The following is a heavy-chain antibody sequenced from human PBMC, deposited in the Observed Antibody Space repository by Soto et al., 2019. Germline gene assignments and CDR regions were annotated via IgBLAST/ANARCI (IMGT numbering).Heavy chain of an antibody. CDR2: IFYSGST. Sequence: PSETLSLSCSVSGGSIISSTYYWSWIRQPPGKGLEWIGTIFYSGSTYYNPSLKSRVTISVDTSKNQFSLKLSSVTAADTAVFYCARLPSGSYFDYWGQGTLVTVSS. CDR3: ARLPSGSYFDY. V-gene: IGHV4-39*01. J-gene: IGHJ4*02. D-gene: IGHD1-26*01. CDR1: GGSIISSTYY.